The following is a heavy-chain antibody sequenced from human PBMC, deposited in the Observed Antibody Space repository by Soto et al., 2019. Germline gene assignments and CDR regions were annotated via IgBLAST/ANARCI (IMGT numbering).Heavy chain of an antibody. CDR2: ISGSGGTT. Sequence: GGSLRLSCAASGFTFSSYPMSWVRQAPGKGLEWVSTISGSGGTTYSADSVKGRFTISRDNSNNTLYLQMNSLRGEDTAIYYCAKAVQEWVLDNWFDPWGQGTLVTVSS. J-gene: IGHJ5*02. V-gene: IGHV3-23*01. D-gene: IGHD3-3*01. CDR1: GFTFSSYP. CDR3: AKAVQEWVLDNWFDP.